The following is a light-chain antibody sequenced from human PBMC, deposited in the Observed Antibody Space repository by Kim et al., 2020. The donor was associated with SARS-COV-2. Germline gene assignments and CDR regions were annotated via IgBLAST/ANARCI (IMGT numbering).Light chain of an antibody. V-gene: IGKV2-24*01. CDR1: QSLAHSDGNTY. CDR3: MQATQFPHT. J-gene: IGKJ2*01. Sequence: DIVMTQTPLSSPVTLGQPASISCRSSQSLAHSDGNTYLSWLQQRPGQPPRLLIYELSNRFSGVPDRFSGSGAGTDFTLKISRVEAEYVGVYYCMQATQFPHTFGQGTKLEI. CDR2: ELS.